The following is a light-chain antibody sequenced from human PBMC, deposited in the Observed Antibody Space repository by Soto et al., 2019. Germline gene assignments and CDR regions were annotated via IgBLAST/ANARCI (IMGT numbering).Light chain of an antibody. CDR3: QQYGSSPLWT. J-gene: IGKJ1*01. CDR2: GAS. Sequence: IVMTQSPATLSVSPGERATLSCRASQSVSSNLAWYQKKPGQAPRLLIYGASTRATGLPARFTGSGSGTGFTLTISSLQSEDSAVYYCQQYGSSPLWTFGQGTKVDIK. CDR1: QSVSSN. V-gene: IGKV3-15*01.